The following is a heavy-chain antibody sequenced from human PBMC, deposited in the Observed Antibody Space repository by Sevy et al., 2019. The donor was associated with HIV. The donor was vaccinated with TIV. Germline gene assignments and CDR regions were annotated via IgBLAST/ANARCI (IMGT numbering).Heavy chain of an antibody. J-gene: IGHJ6*02. V-gene: IGHV1-69*13. Sequence: ASVKVSCKASGGTFSSYSISWVRQAPGQGLEWMGGITRIFGTSNYAQKFQGRVTITAAESTSTAYMELSSLRSEDTAVYYCAFGGGYQLLANYYFAMDVCGQGTTVTVS. CDR3: AFGGGYQLLANYYFAMDV. CDR2: ITRIFGTS. D-gene: IGHD2-2*01. CDR1: GGTFSSYS.